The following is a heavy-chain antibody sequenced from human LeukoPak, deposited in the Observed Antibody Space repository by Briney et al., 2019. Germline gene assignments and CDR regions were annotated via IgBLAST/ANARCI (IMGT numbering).Heavy chain of an antibody. CDR1: GSIFTSYS. Sequence: GESRKISCKGSGSIFTSYSIGWVRQLPGKGLEWMGIIYPDDSDTRYTPSFQGQVTISADKSISTAYLQWSSLKASHTAMYYCARGFGEFRFDYWGQGTLVTVSS. CDR3: ARGFGEFRFDY. D-gene: IGHD3-10*01. J-gene: IGHJ4*02. CDR2: IYPDDSDT. V-gene: IGHV5-51*01.